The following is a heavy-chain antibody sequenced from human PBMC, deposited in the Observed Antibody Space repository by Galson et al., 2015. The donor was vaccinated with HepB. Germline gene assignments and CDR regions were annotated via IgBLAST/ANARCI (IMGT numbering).Heavy chain of an antibody. Sequence: QSGAEVEKPGESLRISCKGSGYSFTSYWISWGRQMPGKGLEWMGRIDPSDSYTNYSPSFQGHVTISADKSISTAYLQWSSLKASDPAMYYCARPADSSSWYNNWFDPWGQGTLVTVSS. CDR3: ARPADSSSWYNNWFDP. CDR1: GYSFTSYW. J-gene: IGHJ5*02. D-gene: IGHD6-13*01. V-gene: IGHV5-10-1*01. CDR2: IDPSDSYT.